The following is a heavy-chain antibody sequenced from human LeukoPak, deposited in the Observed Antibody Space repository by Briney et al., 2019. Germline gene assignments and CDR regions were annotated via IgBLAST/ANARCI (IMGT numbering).Heavy chain of an antibody. V-gene: IGHV1-18*01. CDR2: ISAYNGNT. CDR3: ARGPSYYDFWSGYYTHNDYYYYGMDV. J-gene: IGHJ6*02. CDR1: GYTFTSYG. D-gene: IGHD3-3*01. Sequence: ASVKVSCTASGYTFTSYGISWVRQAPGQGLEWMGWISAYNGNTNYAQKLQGRVTMTTDTSTSTAYMELRSLRSDDTAVYYCARGPSYYDFWSGYYTHNDYYYYGMDVWGQGTTVTVSS.